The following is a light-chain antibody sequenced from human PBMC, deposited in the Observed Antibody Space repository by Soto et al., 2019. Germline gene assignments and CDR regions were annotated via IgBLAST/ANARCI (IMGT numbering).Light chain of an antibody. CDR1: QSVFYTSNSRNY. J-gene: IGKJ4*01. Sequence: DIVMTQSPDSLAVSLGERATINCKSSQSVFYTSNSRNYLAWYQQRPGQAPKLLISWASTREFGVPDRFSGSGSGTDFTLTISGLQAEDVAVYYCQHYYSIPLTLGGGTKVEIK. CDR3: QHYYSIPLT. V-gene: IGKV4-1*01. CDR2: WAS.